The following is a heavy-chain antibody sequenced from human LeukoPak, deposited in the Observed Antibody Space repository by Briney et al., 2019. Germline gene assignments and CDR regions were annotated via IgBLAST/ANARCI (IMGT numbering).Heavy chain of an antibody. CDR3: ARVGATNWAYYFDY. D-gene: IGHD7-27*01. V-gene: IGHV3-48*03. CDR2: ISTSVSIT. Sequence: AGGSLRLSCAASGFSFSSYEVNWVRQAPGKGLEWILYISTSVSITSYADSVKGRFTISRDNAKNSLFLQLNSLRDEDTALYYCARVGATNWAYYFDYWGQGTLVTVSS. J-gene: IGHJ4*02. CDR1: GFSFSSYE.